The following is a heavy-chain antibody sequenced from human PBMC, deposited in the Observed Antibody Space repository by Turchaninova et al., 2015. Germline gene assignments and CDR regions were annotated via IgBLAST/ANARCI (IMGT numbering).Heavy chain of an antibody. Sequence: EVQLVESGGGLFRPGGSLRLSCAARGFTFSSYWMSRARQDPGKGREWVANIKQDGSYKYYVDSVKGRFTISRDNAKNSLYLQMNSLRAEDTAVYYCARCPGGYSSSGWYWFDPWGQGTLVTVSS. J-gene: IGHJ5*02. D-gene: IGHD6-19*01. CDR2: IKQDGSYK. CDR3: ARCPGGYSSSGWYWFDP. V-gene: IGHV3-7*01. CDR1: GFTFSSYW.